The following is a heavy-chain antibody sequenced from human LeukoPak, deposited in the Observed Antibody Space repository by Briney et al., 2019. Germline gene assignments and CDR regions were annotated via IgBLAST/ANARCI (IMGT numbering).Heavy chain of an antibody. CDR2: IIPIFGTA. V-gene: IGHV1-69*05. CDR3: ARDRSVEGRYYYDSNGLHYFGY. Sequence: SVKVSCKASGGTFSSYAISWVRQAPGQGLEWMGRIIPIFGTANYAQKFQGRVTITTDESTSTAYMELSSLRSEDTAVYYYARDRSVEGRYYYDSNGLHYFGYWGQGTLVTVSS. D-gene: IGHD3-22*01. J-gene: IGHJ4*02. CDR1: GGTFSSYA.